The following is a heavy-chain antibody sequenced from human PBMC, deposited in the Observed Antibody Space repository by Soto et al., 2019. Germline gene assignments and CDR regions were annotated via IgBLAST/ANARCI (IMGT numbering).Heavy chain of an antibody. CDR3: ARNGYTYGMDV. V-gene: IGHV4-31*03. D-gene: IGHD5-18*01. J-gene: IGHJ6*02. CDR2: IYDSWST. Sequence: SETLSLTCTVSGGSISSGGFYWSWVRQLPGKGLEWIAYIYDSWSTYYNPSLKSRVTISMDTSSNQFSLDLRSVTAADTAVYYCARNGYTYGMDVWGQGTTVTSP. CDR1: GGSISSGGFY.